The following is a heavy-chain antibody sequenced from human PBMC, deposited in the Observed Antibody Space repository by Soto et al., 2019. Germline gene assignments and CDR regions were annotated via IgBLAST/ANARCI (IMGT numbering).Heavy chain of an antibody. CDR2: INPNSGGT. CDR3: AREGSSWPQDY. J-gene: IGHJ4*02. D-gene: IGHD6-13*01. Sequence: ASVNVSCKSSGYTFTGYYIHWVRQAPGQGLEWMGWINPNSGGTNYAQKFQGRVTMTRDTSISTAYMELSRLRSDDTAVYYCAREGSSWPQDYWGQGTLVTVSS. V-gene: IGHV1-2*02. CDR1: GYTFTGYY.